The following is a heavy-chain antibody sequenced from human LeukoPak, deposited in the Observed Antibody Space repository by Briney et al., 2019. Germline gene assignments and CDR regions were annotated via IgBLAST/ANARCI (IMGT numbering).Heavy chain of an antibody. CDR2: ISSSSSYI. Sequence: GGSLRLSCEASGFTFSSYSMNWVRQTPGKGLEWVSSISSSSSYIYYADSVKGRFTISRDDAKNSLFLQMNSLRAEDTAVYYCARDVYYDSSGYYYRPGYWGQGTLVTVSS. CDR3: ARDVYYDSSGYYYRPGY. V-gene: IGHV3-21*01. D-gene: IGHD3-22*01. J-gene: IGHJ4*02. CDR1: GFTFSSYS.